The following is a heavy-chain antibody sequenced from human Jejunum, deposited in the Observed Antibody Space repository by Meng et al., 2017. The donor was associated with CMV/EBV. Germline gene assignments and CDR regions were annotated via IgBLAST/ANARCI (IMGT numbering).Heavy chain of an antibody. Sequence: VQLGVSEGGVVPPVGPLRLSCVTSGISFSNSGMHWARQAPGKGLEWVVFIRNDGSEIYYVDSVKGRFTISRNNSKNTVYLQMNSLRVEDTGVYYCVKDKGRTALDYWGQGSLVTVSS. D-gene: IGHD3-10*01. V-gene: IGHV3-30*02. CDR2: IRNDGSEI. CDR3: VKDKGRTALDY. J-gene: IGHJ4*02. CDR1: GISFSNSG.